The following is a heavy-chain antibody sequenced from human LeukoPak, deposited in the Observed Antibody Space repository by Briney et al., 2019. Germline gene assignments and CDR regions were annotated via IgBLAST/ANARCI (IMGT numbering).Heavy chain of an antibody. Sequence: SSETLSLTCAVSGGSISSGGYSWSWIRHPPGKGLEWIVYINHSVSTYYNPSLKSRATISVDRSKNQFSLKMCSVTAADTGVYYCARGGDGSGSYYDLYYFDYWGQGTLVTVSS. CDR3: ARGGDGSGSYYDLYYFDY. CDR2: INHSVST. CDR1: GGSISSGGYS. D-gene: IGHD3-10*01. V-gene: IGHV4-30-2*01. J-gene: IGHJ4*02.